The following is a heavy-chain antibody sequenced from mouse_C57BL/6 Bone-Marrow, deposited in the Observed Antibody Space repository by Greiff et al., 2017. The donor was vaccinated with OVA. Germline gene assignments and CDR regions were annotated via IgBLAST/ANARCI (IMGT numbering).Heavy chain of an antibody. D-gene: IGHD2-5*01. J-gene: IGHJ3*01. Sequence: VQLQQSGAELVRPGASVKLSCTASGFKIKDDYMHWVKQRPEQGLEWIGWIDPENGDTAYASKFQGKATITADTSSNTAYLQLSSLTSEDTAVYYCTAYYSNYVGLAYWGQGTLVTVSA. CDR2: IDPENGDT. CDR3: TAYYSNYVGLAY. V-gene: IGHV14-4*01. CDR1: GFKIKDDY.